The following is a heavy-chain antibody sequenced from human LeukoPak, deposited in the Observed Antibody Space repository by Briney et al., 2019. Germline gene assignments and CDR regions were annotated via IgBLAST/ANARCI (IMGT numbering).Heavy chain of an antibody. Sequence: ASVKVSCKASGYTFTSYGISWVRQAPGQGLEWMGWISAYNGNTNYAQKLQGRVTMTTDTSTSTAYMELRSPRSDDTAVYYCARDRVTGTTLGASDYWGQGTLVTVSS. CDR2: ISAYNGNT. V-gene: IGHV1-18*01. CDR3: ARDRVTGTTLGASDY. CDR1: GYTFTSYG. D-gene: IGHD1-7*01. J-gene: IGHJ4*02.